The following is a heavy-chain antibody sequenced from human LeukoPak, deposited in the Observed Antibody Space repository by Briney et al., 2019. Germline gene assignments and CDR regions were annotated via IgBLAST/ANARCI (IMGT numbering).Heavy chain of an antibody. D-gene: IGHD5-18*01. J-gene: IGHJ4*02. Sequence: PGGSLRLSCAASGFTFSSYGMNWVRQAPGKGLGWVSYISSRSTTIYYADSVKGRFTISRDNAKNSLYLQMNSLRAEDTAVYYCAREPYSYGFDYWGQGTLVTVSS. CDR3: AREPYSYGFDY. V-gene: IGHV3-48*01. CDR2: ISSRSTTI. CDR1: GFTFSSYG.